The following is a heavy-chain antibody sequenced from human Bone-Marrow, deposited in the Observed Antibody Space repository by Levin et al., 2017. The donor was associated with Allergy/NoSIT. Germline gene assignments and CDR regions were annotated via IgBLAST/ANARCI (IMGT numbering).Heavy chain of an antibody. D-gene: IGHD2-21*01. J-gene: IGHJ6*02. Sequence: LSLTCAASGFTFKTYGMHWVRQAPGKGLEWVAVISYVGSDEYYADSVKGRFTISRDNSKNTLYLQMNALRPEDTAVYYCARDIGQPDSYDYYFYGMDVWGQGTTVTVSS. CDR1: GFTFKTYG. CDR3: ARDIGQPDSYDYYFYGMDV. V-gene: IGHV3-30*03. CDR2: ISYVGSDE.